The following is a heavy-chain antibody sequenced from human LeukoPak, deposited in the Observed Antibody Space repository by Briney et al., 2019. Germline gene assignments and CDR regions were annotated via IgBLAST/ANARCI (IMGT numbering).Heavy chain of an antibody. CDR3: ARPWEYYYDSSGYYDAFDI. CDR1: GGSISSSSYY. D-gene: IGHD3-22*01. V-gene: IGHV4-39*01. J-gene: IGHJ3*02. CDR2: IYYSGIT. Sequence: SETLSLTCTVSGGSISSSSYYWGWVRQPPGKGLEWLGSIYYSGITYYNPSLKIRVTISVDTSKNQFSLKLSSVTAADTAVYYCARPWEYYYDSSGYYDAFDIWGQGTMVTVSS.